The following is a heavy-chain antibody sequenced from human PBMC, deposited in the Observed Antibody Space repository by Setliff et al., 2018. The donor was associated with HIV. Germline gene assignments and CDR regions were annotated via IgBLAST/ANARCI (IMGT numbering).Heavy chain of an antibody. CDR2: IYYSGTT. D-gene: IGHD3-22*01. CDR3: VRLQDSSGYYFY. V-gene: IGHV4-39*07. Sequence: SETLSLTCTVSGGSISSSSYYWGWIRQPPGKGLEWIGSIYYSGTTNYNPSLKSRVTMSVDTSKNQFSLRLSSVTAADTAVYYCVRLQDSSGYYFYWGQGTLVTVSS. CDR1: GGSISSSSYY. J-gene: IGHJ4*02.